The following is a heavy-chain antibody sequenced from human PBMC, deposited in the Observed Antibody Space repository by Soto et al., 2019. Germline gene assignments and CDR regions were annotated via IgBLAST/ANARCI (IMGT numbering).Heavy chain of an antibody. CDR2: ISYDGSNK. Sequence: GGSLRLSCAASGFIFSSYAMHWVRQAPGKGLEWVAVISYDGSNKYYADSVKGRFTISRDNSKNTLYLQMNSLRAEDTAVYYCARDRGFYYFDYWGQGTLVTVSS. CDR3: ARDRGFYYFDY. V-gene: IGHV3-30-3*01. D-gene: IGHD3-10*01. CDR1: GFIFSSYA. J-gene: IGHJ4*02.